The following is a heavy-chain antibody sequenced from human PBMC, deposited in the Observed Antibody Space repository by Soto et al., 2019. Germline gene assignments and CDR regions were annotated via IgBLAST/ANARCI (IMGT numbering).Heavy chain of an antibody. Sequence: PWETLSLTCIVSGESISSSSYYWGWIRQPPGKSLEWIGSIYYSGRTYYNPSFKSRVTISIDTSKNQFSLKLSSVTATDTAVYYCARQRTTVVTQAYFDHWGQGALVTVSS. CDR2: IYYSGRT. V-gene: IGHV4-39*01. J-gene: IGHJ4*02. CDR3: ARQRTTVVTQAYFDH. CDR1: GESISSSSYY. D-gene: IGHD2-21*02.